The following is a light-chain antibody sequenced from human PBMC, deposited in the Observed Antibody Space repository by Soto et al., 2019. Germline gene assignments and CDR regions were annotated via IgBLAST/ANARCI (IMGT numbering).Light chain of an antibody. J-gene: IGKJ4*01. CDR2: GAS. CDR3: QCDGGAPLS. CDR1: QSVSSSY. V-gene: IGKV3-20*01. Sequence: EIVLTQSPGTLSLSPGERATLSCRASQSVSSSYLAWYQQKPGQAPRLLIYGASSRATGIPDRFSGSGSGTHFTLTIRKMEPEAFALSYCQCDGGAPLSFRGGTKVEIK.